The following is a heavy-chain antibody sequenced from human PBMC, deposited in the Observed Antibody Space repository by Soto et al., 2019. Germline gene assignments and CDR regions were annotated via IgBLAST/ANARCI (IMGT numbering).Heavy chain of an antibody. CDR1: GGSISSGGYY. Sequence: PSETLSLTCTVSGGSISSGGYYWSWIRQHPGKGLEWIGYIYYSGSTYYNPSLKSRVTISVDTSKNQFSLKLSSVTAADTAVYYCARNTLGGYDRGAYFDSWGQGTLVTVSS. CDR2: IYYSGST. J-gene: IGHJ4*02. CDR3: ARNTLGGYDRGAYFDS. V-gene: IGHV4-31*03. D-gene: IGHD5-12*01.